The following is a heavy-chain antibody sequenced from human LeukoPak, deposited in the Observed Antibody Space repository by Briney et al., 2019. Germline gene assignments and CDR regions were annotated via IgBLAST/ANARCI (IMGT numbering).Heavy chain of an antibody. CDR3: AKIYGSGGY. Sequence: ASVNVSCKASGYTFTNYGINWVRQAPGQGLEWMGWINTDTGIPTYAQGFTGRFVFSLDTSVNTAYLQISSLKAEDGAVYYCAKIYGSGGYWGQGTLVTVSS. CDR2: INTDTGIP. D-gene: IGHD3-10*01. J-gene: IGHJ4*02. V-gene: IGHV7-4-1*02. CDR1: GYTFTNYG.